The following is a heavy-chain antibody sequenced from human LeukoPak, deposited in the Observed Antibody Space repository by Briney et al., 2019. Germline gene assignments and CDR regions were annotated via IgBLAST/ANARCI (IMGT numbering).Heavy chain of an antibody. D-gene: IGHD1-7*01. CDR2: IYYSGST. V-gene: IGHV4-39*01. Sequence: SETLSLTCTVSGGSISSSSYYWGWIRQPPGKGLEWIGSIYYSGSTYYNPSLKSRVTISVDTSKNQFSLKLSSMTAADTAVYYCARPKNWNYDGDFDYWGQGTLVTVSS. J-gene: IGHJ4*02. CDR1: GGSISSSSYY. CDR3: ARPKNWNYDGDFDY.